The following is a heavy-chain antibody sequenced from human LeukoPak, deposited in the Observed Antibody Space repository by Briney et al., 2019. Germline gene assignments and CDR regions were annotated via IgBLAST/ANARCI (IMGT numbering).Heavy chain of an antibody. CDR3: ARVGYYYYYAMDV. Sequence: GESLKISCAASGFTFSTYWMSWVRQTPGEGLQWVANIKQDGTDQYYLGSVKGRFTISRADAKNSLSLQMYSLRAEDTGVYYCARVGYYYYYAMDVWGQGTTVTVSS. J-gene: IGHJ6*02. V-gene: IGHV3-7*04. CDR2: IKQDGTDQ. CDR1: GFTFSTYW.